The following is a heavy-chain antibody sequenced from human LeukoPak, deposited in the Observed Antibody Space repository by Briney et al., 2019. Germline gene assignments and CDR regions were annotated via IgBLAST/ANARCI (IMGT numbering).Heavy chain of an antibody. CDR3: ALSGYSYGYYN. CDR2: INPSGGGT. J-gene: IGHJ4*02. V-gene: IGHV1-2*02. CDR1: GYTFTSYY. D-gene: IGHD5-18*01. Sequence: ASVKVSCKASGYTFTSYYMHWVRQAPGQGLEWMGIINPSGGGTNYAQKFQGRVTMTRDTSISTAYMELSRLRSDDTAVYYCALSGYSYGYYNWGQGTLVTVSS.